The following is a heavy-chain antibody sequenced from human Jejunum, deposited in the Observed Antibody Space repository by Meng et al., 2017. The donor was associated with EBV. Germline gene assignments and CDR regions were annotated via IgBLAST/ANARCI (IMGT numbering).Heavy chain of an antibody. Sequence: VRVMQSRGESKKPGSSVQVTCNASGDTFNTYAVSWVRQAPGQGLEWMGGIIPIFNKPNYAQKFLDRVTITADMSMTTVYLELNSLTSEDTAVYYCARASPNGEQYFDSWGQGTLVTVSS. D-gene: IGHD1/OR15-1a*01. J-gene: IGHJ4*02. CDR3: ARASPNGEQYFDS. V-gene: IGHV1-69*06. CDR2: IIPIFNKP. CDR1: GDTFNTYA.